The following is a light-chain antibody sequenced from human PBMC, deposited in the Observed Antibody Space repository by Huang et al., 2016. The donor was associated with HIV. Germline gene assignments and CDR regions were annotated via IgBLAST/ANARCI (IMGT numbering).Light chain of an antibody. V-gene: IGKV3-11*01. CDR1: ESVSSF. CDR3: QQRSNWPPVIT. CDR2: DAS. Sequence: EIVLTQSPATLSLSPGERATLSCRASESVSSFLAWYQHKPGQAPRRFIYDASSRATGIPARFSGSGSGTDFTLTISSLEPEDFAVYYCQQRSNWPPVITFGQGTRLEIK. J-gene: IGKJ5*01.